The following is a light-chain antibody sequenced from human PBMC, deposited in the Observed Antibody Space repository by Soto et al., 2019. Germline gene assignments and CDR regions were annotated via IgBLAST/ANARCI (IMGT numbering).Light chain of an antibody. Sequence: EIVLTQSPGTLSLSPGERATLSCRARQSVSSSYLAWYQQKPGQAPRLLIYGASSRATGIPDRFSGSGSGTDFTLTISRLEPEDFAVYYCHQYCSSPWTFGQGTKVEIK. CDR1: QSVSSSY. J-gene: IGKJ1*01. V-gene: IGKV3-20*01. CDR2: GAS. CDR3: HQYCSSPWT.